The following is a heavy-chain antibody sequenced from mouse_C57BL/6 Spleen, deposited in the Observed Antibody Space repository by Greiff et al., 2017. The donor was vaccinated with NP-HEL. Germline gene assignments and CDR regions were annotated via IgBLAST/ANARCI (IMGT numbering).Heavy chain of an antibody. CDR2: IYPGSGSN. Sequence: QVQLKQPGAELVKPGASVKMSCKASGYTFTSYWITWVKQRPGQGLEWIGDIYPGSGSNNYNEKFKSKATLTVDTSSSTASMQLSSLTSEDSAVYYCARDYGNRCDYGGHGTTLTVSS. J-gene: IGHJ2*01. V-gene: IGHV1-55*01. CDR1: GYTFTSYW. D-gene: IGHD1-1*01. CDR3: ARDYGNRCDY.